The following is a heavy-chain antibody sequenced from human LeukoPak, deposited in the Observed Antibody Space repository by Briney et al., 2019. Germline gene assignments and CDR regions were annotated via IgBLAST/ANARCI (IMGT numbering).Heavy chain of an antibody. D-gene: IGHD1-14*01. V-gene: IGHV3-74*03. J-gene: IGHJ3*02. CDR3: ARGGPDHAFDI. Sequence: GGSLRLSCAGSEFTFSDYWMYWVRQVPGKGLVYVSRINNDGGGTTYADSVKGRFIISRDNARNTVYLQMHRLRAEDTAVYYCARGGPDHAFDIWGQGTMVTVSS. CDR2: INNDGGGT. CDR1: EFTFSDYW.